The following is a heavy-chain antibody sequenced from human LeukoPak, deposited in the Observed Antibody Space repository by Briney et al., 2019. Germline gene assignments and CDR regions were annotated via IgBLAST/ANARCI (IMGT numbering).Heavy chain of an antibody. D-gene: IGHD3-22*01. CDR2: ISAYNGNT. CDR3: ARVPDSSGLFPYAFDI. J-gene: IGHJ3*02. Sequence: ASVKVSCKASGYTFTSYGISWVRQAPGQGLEWMGWISAYNGNTNYAQKLQGRVTMTTDTSTSTAYMEPRSLRSDDTAVYYCARVPDSSGLFPYAFDIWGQGTMVTVSS. V-gene: IGHV1-18*01. CDR1: GYTFTSYG.